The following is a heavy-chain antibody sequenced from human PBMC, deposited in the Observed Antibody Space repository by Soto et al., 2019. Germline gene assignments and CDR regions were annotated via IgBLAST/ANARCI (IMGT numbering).Heavy chain of an antibody. CDR1: GFTFSSYW. V-gene: IGHV3-7*01. D-gene: IGHD3-9*01. CDR2: IKQDGSEK. J-gene: IGHJ6*03. Sequence: GESLKISCAASGFTFSSYWMSWVRQAPGKGLEWVANIKQDGSEKYYVDSVKGRFTISRDNAKNSLYLQMNGLRAEDTAVYDCARDGDFTAYDILTGYYVDYYYYMDVWGKGTTVTVSS. CDR3: ARDGDFTAYDILTGYYVDYYYYMDV.